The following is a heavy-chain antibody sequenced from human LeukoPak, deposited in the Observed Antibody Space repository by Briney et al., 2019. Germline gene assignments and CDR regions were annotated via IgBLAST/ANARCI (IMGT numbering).Heavy chain of an antibody. D-gene: IGHD2-15*01. CDR3: AREGYCNGGSCYHGWFDP. CDR1: GYTFTGYY. J-gene: IGHJ5*02. Sequence: ASVKVSCKASGYTFTGYYMHWVRQAPGQGLEWMGWINPNSGGTNYAQKFQGRVTMTRDTSISTAYMELSRLRSDDTAVYYCAREGYCNGGSCYHGWFDPWGQGTLVTVSS. V-gene: IGHV1-2*02. CDR2: INPNSGGT.